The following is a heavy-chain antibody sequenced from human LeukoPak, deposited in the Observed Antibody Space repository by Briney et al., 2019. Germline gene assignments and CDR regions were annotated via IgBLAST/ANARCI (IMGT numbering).Heavy chain of an antibody. Sequence: PSETLSLTCAVYGGSFSGYYWSWIRQPPGKGLEWIGEINHSGSTNYNPSLKSRVTISVDTSKNQFSLKLSSVTAAGTAVYYCARAQVTATITWDYWGQGTLVTVSS. D-gene: IGHD5-12*01. J-gene: IGHJ4*02. CDR3: ARAQVTATITWDY. CDR1: GGSFSGYY. CDR2: INHSGST. V-gene: IGHV4-34*01.